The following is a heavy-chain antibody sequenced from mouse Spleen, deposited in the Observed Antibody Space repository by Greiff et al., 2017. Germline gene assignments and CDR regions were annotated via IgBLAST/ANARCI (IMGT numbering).Heavy chain of an antibody. D-gene: IGHD2-3*01. CDR1: GFTFSSYT. CDR3: ASRDDVYHGAMDY. CDR2: ISSGGGNT. Sequence: EVKLMESGGGLVKPGGSLKLSCAASGFTFSSYTMSWVRQTPAKRLEWVATISSGGGNTYYPDSVKGRFTISRDNARNTLYLQMSSLRSEDTAMYYCASRDDVYHGAMDYWGQGTSVTVSS. J-gene: IGHJ4*01. V-gene: IGHV5-9*04.